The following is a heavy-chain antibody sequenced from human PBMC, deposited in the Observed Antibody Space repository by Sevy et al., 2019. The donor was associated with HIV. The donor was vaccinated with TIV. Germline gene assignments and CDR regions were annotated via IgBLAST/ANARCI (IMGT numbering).Heavy chain of an antibody. D-gene: IGHD2-8*01. CDR1: GFTFSKYS. J-gene: IGHJ4*02. Sequence: GSLRLSCAASGFTFSKYSMSWVRQPPGKGLEWVSTLSFGCGEINYADSVKGRFTISRDNSKSSVYLQMNNLRPEDTAVYYCAREGCTKPQDYWGQGTLVTVSS. CDR3: AREGCTKPQDY. CDR2: LSFGCGEI. V-gene: IGHV3-23*01.